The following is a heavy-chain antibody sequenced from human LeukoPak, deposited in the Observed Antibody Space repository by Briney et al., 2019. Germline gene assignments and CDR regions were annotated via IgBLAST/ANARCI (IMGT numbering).Heavy chain of an antibody. D-gene: IGHD4-17*01. CDR1: GFTFSSYW. V-gene: IGHV3-74*01. CDR2: IKTDGSST. CDR3: ARASPASYGDFDI. Sequence: PGGSLRLSCAASGFTFSSYWMHWVRQGPGEGLVWVSRIKTDGSSTNYADSVKGRFTISRDNAKDTLYLQMNSLRVEDTAVYYCARASPASYGDFDIWGQGTMVTVSS. J-gene: IGHJ3*02.